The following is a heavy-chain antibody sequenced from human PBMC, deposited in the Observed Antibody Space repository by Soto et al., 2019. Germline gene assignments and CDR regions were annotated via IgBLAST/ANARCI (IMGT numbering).Heavy chain of an antibody. CDR2: INEDGSEK. V-gene: IGHV3-7*01. CDR1: GFTFSNYW. D-gene: IGHD3-3*01. J-gene: IGHJ4*02. CDR3: VRDVAWSFDY. Sequence: QLVESGGGLVQPGGSLRLSCAASGFTFSNYWMSWVRQAPGKGLEWVAKINEDGSEKYHVDSVKGRFTISRDNARNSLYLQMDSLRAEDTAVYHCVRDVAWSFDYWGQGTLVTVSS.